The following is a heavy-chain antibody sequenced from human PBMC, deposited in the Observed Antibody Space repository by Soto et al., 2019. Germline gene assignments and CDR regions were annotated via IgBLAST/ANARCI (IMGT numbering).Heavy chain of an antibody. D-gene: IGHD5-18*01. CDR2: IYPSGMP. Sequence: SETLSLTCTVSGGSISNAACSWSWIRQPPGKGLEWIGYIYPSGMPFYNPSLRSRVTISIDRSNDQFSLNLKSVTAAETAVYYCDRERGGYGLFDSWGQGTLVTVSS. CDR3: DRERGGYGLFDS. V-gene: IGHV4-30-2*01. CDR1: GGSISNAACS. J-gene: IGHJ4*02.